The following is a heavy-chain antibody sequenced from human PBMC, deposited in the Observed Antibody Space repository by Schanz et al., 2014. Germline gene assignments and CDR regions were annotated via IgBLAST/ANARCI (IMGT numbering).Heavy chain of an antibody. CDR1: GFNFSSYG. CDR2: ISSSSMYI. Sequence: VQLVESGGGVVQPGRSLRLSCAASGFNFSSYGMNWVRQAPGKGLEWVSSISSSSMYIYQADSMRGRFTISRDNAKNSLYLQVNNLSAEDTAVYYCVRDKKGFVAVAGRAPFDYWGQGTLVTVSS. CDR3: VRDKKGFVAVAGRAPFDY. V-gene: IGHV3-21*01. D-gene: IGHD6-19*01. J-gene: IGHJ4*02.